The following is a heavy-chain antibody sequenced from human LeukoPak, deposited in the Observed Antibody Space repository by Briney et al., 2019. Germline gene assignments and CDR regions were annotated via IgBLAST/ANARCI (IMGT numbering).Heavy chain of an antibody. CDR2: IDPSDSYT. CDR3: ARLDSRGYSEY. D-gene: IGHD3-22*01. CDR1: GSSFTNYW. J-gene: IGHJ4*02. Sequence: GAALQISCQASGSSFTNYWISWGRQMPGKGRVRRGRIDPSDSYTTYSPSFQGHVTISTDKSISTAYLQWSRLKASDTAMYYCARLDSRGYSEYWGQGTLVTVSS. V-gene: IGHV5-10-1*01.